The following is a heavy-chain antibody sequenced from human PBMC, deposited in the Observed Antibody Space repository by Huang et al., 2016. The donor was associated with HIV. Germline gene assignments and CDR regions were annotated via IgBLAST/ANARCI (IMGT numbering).Heavy chain of an antibody. CDR1: GFSISSYW. CDR3: ARDPRIQSWLNFFDY. J-gene: IGHJ4*02. CDR2: INSDGSST. V-gene: IGHV3-74*01. D-gene: IGHD3-22*01. Sequence: EVQLVESGGGLVQPGGSLRLSCAASGFSISSYWMHWVRQAPGKGRVGVSCINSDGSSTSDADSVKGRFTISRDNAKNTRYLQMNSLRAEDTAVYYCARDPRIQSWLNFFDYWGQGTLVSVSS.